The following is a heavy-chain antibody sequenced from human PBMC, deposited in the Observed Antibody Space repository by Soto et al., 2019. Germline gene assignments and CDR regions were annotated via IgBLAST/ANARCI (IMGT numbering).Heavy chain of an antibody. CDR1: SISTYY. V-gene: IGHV4-59*01. Sequence: PSETVSLTCTVDSISTYYWNWIRQPPGKGLEWIGYIYYLGRTNYNSSLKSRITMSIDTSKNQFSLKLSSVTAADTAIYYCARDPVGVTHFDYWGQGAPVTVSS. D-gene: IGHD1-26*01. J-gene: IGHJ4*02. CDR2: IYYLGRT. CDR3: ARDPVGVTHFDY.